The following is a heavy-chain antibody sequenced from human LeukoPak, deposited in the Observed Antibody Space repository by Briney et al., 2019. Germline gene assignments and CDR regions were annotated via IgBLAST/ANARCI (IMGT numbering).Heavy chain of an antibody. J-gene: IGHJ4*02. CDR1: AFTFSSFA. D-gene: IGHD6-19*01. Sequence: PGGSLRLSCAASAFTFSSFAMSWVRQAPGKGLQWVSGISDSGGDTDYADSVKGRFTISRDNSRNTLYLQMNTVRGDDTAIYYCAKDQGPAVASSKVGFDYWGQGTLVTVAS. V-gene: IGHV3-23*01. CDR2: ISDSGGDT. CDR3: AKDQGPAVASSKVGFDY.